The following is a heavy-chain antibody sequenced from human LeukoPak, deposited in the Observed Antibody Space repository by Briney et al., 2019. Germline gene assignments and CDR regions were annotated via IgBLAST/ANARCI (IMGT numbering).Heavy chain of an antibody. V-gene: IGHV3-23*01. D-gene: IGHD5-24*01. Sequence: GSLRLSCAASGFTFSSYASSWVRPAPGKGLEWVSGISASGGTTYHAGSVKGRFTISRDNSKNTLYLQMNNLRAEDTAVYYCATGRDGYFPLGGKWGQGTLVTVSS. CDR2: ISASGGTT. J-gene: IGHJ4*02. CDR3: ATGRDGYFPLGGK. CDR1: GFTFSSYA.